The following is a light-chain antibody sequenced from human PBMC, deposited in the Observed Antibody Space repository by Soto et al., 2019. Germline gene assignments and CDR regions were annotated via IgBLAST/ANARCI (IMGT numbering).Light chain of an antibody. V-gene: IGLV2-23*02. Sequence: QSALTQPASVSGSPGQSITISCTGTSGDVGSYNLVSWYQQHPGKAPKLMIYGVNKRPSGVSNRFSGSKSGNTASLTISGLQAEDEADYYCCSYAGISTFYVFGTGTKLTVL. CDR3: CSYAGISTFYV. CDR1: SGDVGSYNL. CDR2: GVN. J-gene: IGLJ1*01.